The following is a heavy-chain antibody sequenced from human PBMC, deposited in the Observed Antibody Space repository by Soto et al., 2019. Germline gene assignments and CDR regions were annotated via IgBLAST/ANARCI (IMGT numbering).Heavy chain of an antibody. V-gene: IGHV4-39*01. J-gene: IGHJ5*02. CDR1: GCSLSSYCYL. CDR3: ARHARGFDP. CDR2: IYYSGSN. Sequence: PPLQGAGPGLVKPSGTLALTFTVSGCSLSSYCYLLGLIPQPPGKGVEWIGSIYYSGSNYYKPPLKSRVTISVDTSKNQFSLKLSSVTAADTAVYYCARHARGFDPWGQGTLVTVSS.